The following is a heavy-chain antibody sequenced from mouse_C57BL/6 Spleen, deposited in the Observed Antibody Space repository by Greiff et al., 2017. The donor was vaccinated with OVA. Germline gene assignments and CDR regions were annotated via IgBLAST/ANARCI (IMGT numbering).Heavy chain of an antibody. CDR2: ISDGGSYT. D-gene: IGHD2-3*01. V-gene: IGHV5-4*01. J-gene: IGHJ3*01. CDR1: GFTFSSYA. Sequence: EVHLVESGGGLVKPGGSLKLSCAASGFTFSSYAMSWVRQTPEKRLEWVATISDGGSYTYYPDNVKGRFTISRDNAKNNLDLQMSHLKSEDTAMYYCARSYDGYYGFAYWGQGTLVTVSA. CDR3: ARSYDGYYGFAY.